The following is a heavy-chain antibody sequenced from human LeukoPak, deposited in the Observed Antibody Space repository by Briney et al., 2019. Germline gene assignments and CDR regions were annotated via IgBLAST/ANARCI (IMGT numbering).Heavy chain of an antibody. CDR2: ISHSGST. V-gene: IGHV4-38-2*02. Sequence: PSETLSPTCAVFGYSITSGFSWGWIRQPPGKGLEWIGTISHSGSTDYKSTLESRLTISMDTSKNQFSLRLTSVTAADTAVYYCAREGAVPGIDPWGQGTLVTVSS. CDR3: AREGAVPGIDP. CDR1: GYSITSGFS. J-gene: IGHJ5*02. D-gene: IGHD3-16*01.